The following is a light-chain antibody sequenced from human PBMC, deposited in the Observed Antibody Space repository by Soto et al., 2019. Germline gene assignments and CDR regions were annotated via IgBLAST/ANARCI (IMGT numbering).Light chain of an antibody. CDR3: QQYNNWPPLT. J-gene: IGKJ4*01. Sequence: EIVMTQSPATLSVSPGERATLSCRASQSVSSNLAWYQQKPVQAPRLLIYGASTRSTGIPARFSGSGSGTEFTLTISSMQSEDFAVYYCQQYNNWPPLTFGGGTKVQSK. CDR1: QSVSSN. V-gene: IGKV3-15*01. CDR2: GAS.